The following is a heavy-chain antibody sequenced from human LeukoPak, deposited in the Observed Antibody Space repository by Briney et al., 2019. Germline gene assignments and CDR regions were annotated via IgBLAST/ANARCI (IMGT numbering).Heavy chain of an antibody. D-gene: IGHD6-6*01. CDR1: GYTFTSYG. CDR2: ISAYTGST. Sequence: ASVKVSCTASGYTFTSYGISWVRQAPGQGLEWMGWISAYTGSTNYAQILQGRVTMTTDTSTSTAYMELRSLRSDDTAVYYCARPEYSSSGNWFDPWGQGTPVTVFS. J-gene: IGHJ5*02. CDR3: ARPEYSSSGNWFDP. V-gene: IGHV1-18*01.